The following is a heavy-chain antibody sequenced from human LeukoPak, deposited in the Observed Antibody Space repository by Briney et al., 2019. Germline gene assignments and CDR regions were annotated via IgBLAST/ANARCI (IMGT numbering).Heavy chain of an antibody. V-gene: IGHV4-39*02. J-gene: IGHJ4*02. CDR3: ASTLRFLPYRRFDY. CDR1: GGSIISTNYY. D-gene: IGHD3-3*01. CDR2: IYQSGSGSS. Sequence: SETLSMTCSVSGGSIISTNYYWGWIRQPPGKGLEWIGSIYQSGSGSSYYNPSLKSRVTISGDTSKNHFFLRLSSVTAADTAVYYCASTLRFLPYRRFDYWGQGTLVTVPS.